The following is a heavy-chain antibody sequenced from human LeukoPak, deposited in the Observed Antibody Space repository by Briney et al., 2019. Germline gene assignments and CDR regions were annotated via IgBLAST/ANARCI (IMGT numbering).Heavy chain of an antibody. CDR2: INPSGGTT. V-gene: IGHV1-46*01. Sequence: GASVKVSCKASGYTFTSYYMHWVRQAPGQGLEWMGIINPSGGTTSYAQKFQGRVTMTRDMSTSTVYMEVSSLRSEDTAVYYCARDGVRGYSGYDLDYWGQGTLVTVSS. J-gene: IGHJ4*02. CDR3: ARDGVRGYSGYDLDY. CDR1: GYTFTSYY. D-gene: IGHD5-12*01.